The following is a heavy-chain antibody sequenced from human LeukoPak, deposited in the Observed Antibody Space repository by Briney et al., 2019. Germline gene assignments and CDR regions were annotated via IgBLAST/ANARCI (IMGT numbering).Heavy chain of an antibody. D-gene: IGHD3-22*01. Sequence: NASETLSLTCTVSGGYISSSSYYWGWSRQPPGKGLEWIGSIYYSGSTYYNPSLKSRVTISVDTSKNQFSPKLSSVTAADTAVYFCARGPYSYDSSGAFDIWGQGTMVTVSS. CDR1: GGYISSSSYY. J-gene: IGHJ3*02. V-gene: IGHV4-39*07. CDR2: IYYSGST. CDR3: ARGPYSYDSSGAFDI.